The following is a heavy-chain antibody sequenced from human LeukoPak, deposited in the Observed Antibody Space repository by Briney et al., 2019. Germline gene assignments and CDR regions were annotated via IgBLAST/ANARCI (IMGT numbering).Heavy chain of an antibody. CDR3: ARDMGPTYYDFWGADP. V-gene: IGHV1-46*03. CDR2: INPSGGST. Sequence: ASVKVSCKAFGYTFTSYYMHWVRQAPGQGLEWMGIINPSGGSTSYAQKFQGRVTMTRDTSTSTVYMELSSLRSEDTAVYYCARDMGPTYYDFWGADPWGQGTLVTVSS. D-gene: IGHD3-3*01. J-gene: IGHJ5*02. CDR1: GYTFTSYY.